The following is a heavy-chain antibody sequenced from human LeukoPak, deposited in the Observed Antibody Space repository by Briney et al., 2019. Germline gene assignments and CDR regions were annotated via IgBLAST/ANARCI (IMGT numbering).Heavy chain of an antibody. CDR3: AKGGYNTNVYDM. Sequence: GGSLRLSCAASGFTFSSYAMSWVRQAPGKWLEWVSYIRINDDSTFYGDSVKGRFTISRDNSKNTLYLQMNSLRAEDTAVYYCAKGGYNTNVYDMWGQGTRVTVSS. V-gene: IGHV3-23*01. CDR1: GFTFSSYA. D-gene: IGHD2-8*01. CDR2: IRINDDST. J-gene: IGHJ3*02.